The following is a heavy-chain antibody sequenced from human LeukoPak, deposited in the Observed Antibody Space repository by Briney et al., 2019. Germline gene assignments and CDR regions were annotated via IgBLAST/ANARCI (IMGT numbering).Heavy chain of an antibody. CDR3: AKGRVGATACGY. V-gene: IGHV3-23*01. CDR2: VTGSGSST. J-gene: IGHJ4*02. CDR1: GFTFGRYN. Sequence: GGSLRLSCAASGFTFGRYNMHWVRQAPGKGLEWVSTVTGSGSSTDYAGSVKGRFTISRDNSKNTLYLQMNSLRAEDTAIYFCAKGRVGATACGYWGQGTLVTVSS. D-gene: IGHD1-26*01.